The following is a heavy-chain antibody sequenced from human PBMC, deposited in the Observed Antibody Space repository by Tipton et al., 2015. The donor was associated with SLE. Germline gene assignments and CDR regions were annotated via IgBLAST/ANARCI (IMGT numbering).Heavy chain of an antibody. CDR1: GVSLSSSY. CDR2: IYTSGAT. V-gene: IGHV4-4*07. J-gene: IGHJ3*02. D-gene: IGHD2/OR15-2a*01. CDR3: VRVWLNNAFDS. Sequence: TLSLTCNVSGVSLSSSYWCWLRQPAGTGLVWIGRIYTSGATDDNPSLKSRVTMSVDMSKNQIFLNMTSVTAADSAVYFCVRVWLNNAFDSWGQGTRVTVSS.